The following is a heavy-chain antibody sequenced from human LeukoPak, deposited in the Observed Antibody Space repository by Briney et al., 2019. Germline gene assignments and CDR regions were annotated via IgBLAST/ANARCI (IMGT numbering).Heavy chain of an antibody. CDR3: AGRDKGYYYGMDV. CDR1: GFTFSSNY. Sequence: GGSLGLSCAASGFTFSSNYMSWVRQAPGKGLEGGLEWVSLLYSSGSTYYTDSVKGRFTISRDSSKNTLYLQMNSLRAEDTAVYYCAGRDKGYYYGMDVWGQGTTVTVSS. V-gene: IGHV3-66*01. D-gene: IGHD5-24*01. CDR2: LYSSGST. J-gene: IGHJ6*02.